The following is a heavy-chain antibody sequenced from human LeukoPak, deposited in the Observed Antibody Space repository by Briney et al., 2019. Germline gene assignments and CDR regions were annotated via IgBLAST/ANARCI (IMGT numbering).Heavy chain of an antibody. D-gene: IGHD1-1*01. J-gene: IGHJ4*02. CDR1: GGTFISSA. V-gene: IGHV1-69*13. Sequence: SVKVSCKTSGGTFISSAISWVRQAPGQGLEWMGGIIPLFGKANYAQKFRGRVTITADESTSTVYMEMSSLTSDDTAVYYCARGGGGYNWNDVPDFWGQGTLVTASS. CDR3: ARGGGGYNWNDVPDF. CDR2: IIPLFGKA.